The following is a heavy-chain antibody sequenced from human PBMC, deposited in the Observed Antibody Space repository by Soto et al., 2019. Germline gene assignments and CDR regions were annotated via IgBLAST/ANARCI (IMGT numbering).Heavy chain of an antibody. Sequence: QVQLQESGPGLVKPSQTLSLTCTVSGGSISSGGYYWSWIRQHPGKGLEWSGYIYYSGSTYYNPAFKSRVTKSVDTSKNQFTLKLSSVTAADTAVYYCASGITLGMDVWGQGTTVTVSS. CDR3: ASGITLGMDV. CDR1: GGSISSGGYY. J-gene: IGHJ6*02. D-gene: IGHD3-10*01. V-gene: IGHV4-31*03. CDR2: IYYSGST.